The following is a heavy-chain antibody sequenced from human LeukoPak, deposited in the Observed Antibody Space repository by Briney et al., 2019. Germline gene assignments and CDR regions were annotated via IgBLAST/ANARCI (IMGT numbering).Heavy chain of an antibody. J-gene: IGHJ4*02. Sequence: SETLSLTCTVSGGSISTGSHYWGWIRQPPGKGLEWIASIYYSGSTNYNPSLKSRVTIDVDTSKNQFSLNLSSVTAADTAVYYCARRLLPTHYFDYWGQGTLVTVSS. D-gene: IGHD2-15*01. CDR2: IYYSGST. CDR3: ARRLLPTHYFDY. V-gene: IGHV4-39*01. CDR1: GGSISTGSHY.